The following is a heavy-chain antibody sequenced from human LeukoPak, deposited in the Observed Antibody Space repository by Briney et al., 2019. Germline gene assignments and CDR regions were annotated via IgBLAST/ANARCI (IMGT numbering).Heavy chain of an antibody. CDR2: IIPIFGTA. V-gene: IGHV1-69*06. CDR3: ARENSYHYDSSGYYLVY. D-gene: IGHD3-22*01. CDR1: GGTFSSYA. Sequence: SVKVSCKASGGTFSSYAISWVRQAPGQGLEWMGRIIPIFGTANYAQKFQGRVTITADKSTSTAYMELSSLRSEDTAVYYRARENSYHYDSSGYYLVYWGQGTLVTVSS. J-gene: IGHJ4*02.